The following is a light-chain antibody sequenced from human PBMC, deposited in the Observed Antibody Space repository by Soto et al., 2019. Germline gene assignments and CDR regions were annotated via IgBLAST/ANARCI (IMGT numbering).Light chain of an antibody. V-gene: IGKV3-15*01. CDR2: GAS. Sequence: EIVMTQSPATLSVSPGERATLSCRASQSVSTNFAWYQQKLGQAPRLLIYGASTRATGIPARFSGSGSGTEFTLTISSLQSEDFAVYYCQHYNNWPPWTFGQGTKVEIK. CDR1: QSVSTN. CDR3: QHYNNWPPWT. J-gene: IGKJ1*01.